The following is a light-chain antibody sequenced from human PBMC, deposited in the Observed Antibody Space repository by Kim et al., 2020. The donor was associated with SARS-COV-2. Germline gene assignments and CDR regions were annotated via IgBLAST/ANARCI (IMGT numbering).Light chain of an antibody. V-gene: IGKV3-20*01. J-gene: IGKJ2*01. CDR1: QSVSSSY. CDR2: GAS. CDR3: HQYGSSPYT. Sequence: APRERATRSSRASQSVSSSYLAWYHKKPGQAPRLLIYGASSRATGIPDRFSGSGSGTDFTLTISRLEPEDFAVYYCHQYGSSPYTFGQGTKLEI.